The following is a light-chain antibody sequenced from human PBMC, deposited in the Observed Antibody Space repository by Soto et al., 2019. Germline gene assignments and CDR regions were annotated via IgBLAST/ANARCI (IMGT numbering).Light chain of an antibody. CDR2: QTS. J-gene: IGKJ1*01. CDR1: QYINTR. V-gene: IGKV3-11*01. CDR3: HQRQSWPRT. Sequence: EIGLTQSAATLSWLPGDRVTLSFMASQYINTRLAWYQHRPGQAPRLLIYQTSIRAAGIPARFSASGSGTDFTLTISDVQPEDFALYYCHQRQSWPRTFGQGTKVDIK.